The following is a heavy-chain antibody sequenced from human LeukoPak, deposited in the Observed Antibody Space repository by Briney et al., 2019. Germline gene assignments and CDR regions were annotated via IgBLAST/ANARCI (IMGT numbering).Heavy chain of an antibody. CDR2: ISQDGGGT. V-gene: IGHV3-7*01. J-gene: IGHJ5*01. CDR1: GFAFSTYW. CDR3: ARVRPGDADS. Sequence: PGGSLSLSCAASGFAFSTYWMTRIRQAPEMGLEWVASISQDGGGTYYGDSVKGRFTISRDNAKNSLYLQMNSLRADDTAVYYCARVRPGDADSWGQGTLVSVSS. D-gene: IGHD1-26*01.